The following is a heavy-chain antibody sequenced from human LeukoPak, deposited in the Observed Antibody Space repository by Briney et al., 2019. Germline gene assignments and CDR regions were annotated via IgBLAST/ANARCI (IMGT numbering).Heavy chain of an antibody. Sequence: GASVKVSCKVSGYTLTELSMHWVRQAPGKGLEWMGSFDPDDGETIYAQKFQGRVTMTEDTSTDTAYMKLSSLRSEDTAVYYCATGAGSYQLLVGAGAFFDYWGQGTLVTVSS. CDR2: FDPDDGET. CDR1: GYTLTELS. D-gene: IGHD2-2*01. V-gene: IGHV1-24*01. J-gene: IGHJ4*02. CDR3: ATGAGSYQLLVGAGAFFDY.